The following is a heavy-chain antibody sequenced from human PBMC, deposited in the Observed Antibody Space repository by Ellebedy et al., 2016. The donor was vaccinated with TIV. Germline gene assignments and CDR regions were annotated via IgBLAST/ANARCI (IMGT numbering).Heavy chain of an antibody. Sequence: GESLKISXEASGFNFRGYWMHWVRQPPGKGLIWVARTNTDGGFTNYADSVRGRFTVSRDNARNTLFLQMNSLEAEDTAAYYCARDRSDYLDYWGQGTLVTVSS. CDR3: ARDRSDYLDY. V-gene: IGHV3-74*01. CDR1: GFNFRGYW. CDR2: TNTDGGFT. J-gene: IGHJ4*02.